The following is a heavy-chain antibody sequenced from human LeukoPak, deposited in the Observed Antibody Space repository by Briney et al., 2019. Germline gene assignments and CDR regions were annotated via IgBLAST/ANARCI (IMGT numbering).Heavy chain of an antibody. D-gene: IGHD2-2*01. CDR1: GYTFATYW. V-gene: IGHV5-51*01. CDR3: VRHLSDITSCPNY. CDR2: IYPGDSCT. J-gene: IGHJ4*02. Sequence: GESLKISCKGSGYTFATYWIGWVRQMPGKGLEWMGIIYPGDSCTTYSPSFQGQVTISADKSIRTACLQWNSLKASDTAIYYCVRHLSDITSCPNYWGPGTLITVAS.